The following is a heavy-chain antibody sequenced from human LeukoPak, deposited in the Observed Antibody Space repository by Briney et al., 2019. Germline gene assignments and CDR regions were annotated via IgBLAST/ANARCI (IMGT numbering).Heavy chain of an antibody. CDR3: ARVITVGANNWFDP. D-gene: IGHD1-26*01. Sequence: GGSLRLSCAASGFTFSSYGMHWVRQAPGKGLEWVAFIRYDGSNKYYADSVKGRFTISRDNSKNTLYLQMNSLRAEDTAVYYCARVITVGANNWFDPWGQGTLVTVSS. CDR1: GFTFSSYG. J-gene: IGHJ5*02. V-gene: IGHV3-30*02. CDR2: IRYDGSNK.